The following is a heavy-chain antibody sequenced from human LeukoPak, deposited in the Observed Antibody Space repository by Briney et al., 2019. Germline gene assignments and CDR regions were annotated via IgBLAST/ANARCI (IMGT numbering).Heavy chain of an antibody. V-gene: IGHV1-3*04. D-gene: IGHD4-17*01. CDR3: ARDRWDDYGDCEGALDY. CDR1: GYKFTNYV. CDR2: INTANGNT. J-gene: IGHJ4*02. Sequence: GASVKVSCKASGYKFTNYVMHWVRQTPGQRLEWMGWINTANGNTNCSQKFQGRVTITRDTPATTVYMELTSLRSEDTAVYYCARDRWDDYGDCEGALDYWGQGTLVTVSS.